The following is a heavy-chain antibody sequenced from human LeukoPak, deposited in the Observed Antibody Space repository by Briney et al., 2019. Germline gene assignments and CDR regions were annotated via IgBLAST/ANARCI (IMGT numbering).Heavy chain of an antibody. CDR2: VSGSGGST. Sequence: GGSLRLSCAASGFTFSSYAMSWVRQAPGKGLEWVSAVSGSGGSTYYADSVKGRFTISRDNSKNTLYLQMNSLRAEDTAVYYCAKGEMATIDAFDIWGQGTMVTVSS. V-gene: IGHV3-23*01. CDR1: GFTFSSYA. CDR3: AKGEMATIDAFDI. J-gene: IGHJ3*02. D-gene: IGHD5-24*01.